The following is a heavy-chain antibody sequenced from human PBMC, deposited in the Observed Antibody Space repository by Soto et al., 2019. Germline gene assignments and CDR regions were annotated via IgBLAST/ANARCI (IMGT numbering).Heavy chain of an antibody. Sequence: EVQLLESGGGLVQPGGSLRLSCAASGFTFSTYAMNWVRQAPGKGLEWVSTITASGGVTFYEDSVKGRFTISRDNSENTMYLQLGNLRAEDTAVYYCATALSTVTTTQPRQYYYYGMDVWGQGTTVTVSS. CDR1: GFTFSTYA. CDR2: ITASGGVT. V-gene: IGHV3-23*01. CDR3: ATALSTVTTTQPRQYYYYGMDV. J-gene: IGHJ6*02. D-gene: IGHD4-17*01.